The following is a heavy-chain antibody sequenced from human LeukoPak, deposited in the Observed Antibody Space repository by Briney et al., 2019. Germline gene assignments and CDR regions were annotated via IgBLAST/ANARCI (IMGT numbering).Heavy chain of an antibody. CDR3: ARQDIVATDFDY. CDR1: GFTVSSNY. V-gene: IGHV3-66*04. D-gene: IGHD5-12*01. Sequence: GGSLRLSCAASGFTVSSNYMSWVRQTPGKGLEWVSVIYSGGSTYYADSVKGRFTISRDNSKNTLYLQMNSLRAEDTAVYYCARQDIVATDFDYWGQGTLVTVSS. CDR2: IYSGGST. J-gene: IGHJ4*02.